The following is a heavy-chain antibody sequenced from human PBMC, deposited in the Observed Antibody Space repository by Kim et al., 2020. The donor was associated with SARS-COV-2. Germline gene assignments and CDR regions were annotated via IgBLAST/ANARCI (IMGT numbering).Heavy chain of an antibody. J-gene: IGHJ3*02. CDR3: AKDYEDLTYYYDSSGHGGAFDI. V-gene: IGHV3-9*01. CDR1: GFTFDDYA. CDR2: ISWNSGSI. Sequence: GGSLRLSCAASGFTFDDYAMHWVRQAPGKGLEWVSGISWNSGSIGYADSVKGRFTISRDNAKNSLYLQMNSLRAEDTDLYYCAKDYEDLTYYYDSSGHGGAFDIWGQGTMVTVSS. D-gene: IGHD3-22*01.